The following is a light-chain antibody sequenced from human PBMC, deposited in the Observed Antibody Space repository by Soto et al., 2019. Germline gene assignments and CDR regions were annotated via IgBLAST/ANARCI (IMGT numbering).Light chain of an antibody. CDR1: QSVSSY. V-gene: IGKV3-20*01. CDR2: GAS. J-gene: IGKJ1*01. Sequence: EIVLTQSPATLSLSPGERATLSFRASQSVSSYLAWYQQKPGQAPRLLIYGASARATGIPDRFSGSGSGTDFTLTISRLEPEDFAVYYCQQYGSSGTFGQGTKVDIK. CDR3: QQYGSSGT.